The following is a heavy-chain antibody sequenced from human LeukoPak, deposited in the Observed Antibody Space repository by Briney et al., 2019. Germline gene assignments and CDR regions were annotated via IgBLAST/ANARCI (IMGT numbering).Heavy chain of an antibody. CDR2: IYTSGST. CDR3: ARERTDASMDY. D-gene: IGHD2/OR15-2a*01. CDR1: GASISSGSYH. Sequence: KTSETLSLTCTVSGASISSGSYHWTWIRQPAGNGLEWIGRIYTSGSTNHNPSLKSRVTISLDTSKNQFSLKLISVTAADTAVYFCARERTDASMDYWGQGTLVTVSS. J-gene: IGHJ4*02. V-gene: IGHV4-61*02.